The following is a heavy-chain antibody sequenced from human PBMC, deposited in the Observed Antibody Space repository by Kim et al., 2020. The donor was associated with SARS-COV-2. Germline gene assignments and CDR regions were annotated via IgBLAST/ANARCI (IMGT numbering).Heavy chain of an antibody. D-gene: IGHD6-13*01. CDR2: IYPGDSDT. Sequence: GESLKISCKGSGYSFTSYWIGWVRQMPGKGLEWMGIIYPGDSDTRYSPSFQGQVTISADKSISTAYLQWSSLKASDTAMYYCARHNGSYSSSWYFYAFDIWGQGTMVTVSS. CDR1: GYSFTSYW. CDR3: ARHNGSYSSSWYFYAFDI. J-gene: IGHJ3*02. V-gene: IGHV5-51*01.